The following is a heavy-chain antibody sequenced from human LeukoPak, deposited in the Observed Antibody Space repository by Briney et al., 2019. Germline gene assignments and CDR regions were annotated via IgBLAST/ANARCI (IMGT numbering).Heavy chain of an antibody. CDR2: IIPIFGTA. CDR1: GYIFIGYY. CDR3: ARGHRILTGYYVY. V-gene: IGHV1-69*13. J-gene: IGHJ4*02. D-gene: IGHD3-9*01. Sequence: SVKVSCKASGYIFIGYYMHWVRQAPGQGLEWMGGIIPIFGTANYAQKFQGRVTITADESTSTAYMELSSLRSEDTAVYYCARGHRILTGYYVYWGQGTLVTVSS.